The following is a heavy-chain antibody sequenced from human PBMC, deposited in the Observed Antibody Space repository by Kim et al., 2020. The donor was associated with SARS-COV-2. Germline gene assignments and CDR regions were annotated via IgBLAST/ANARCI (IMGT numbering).Heavy chain of an antibody. CDR3: ARGVSSYGRSYYFDY. J-gene: IGHJ4*02. Sequence: PSLKSRVTISVDTSKNQFSLKLSSVTAADTAVYYCARGVSSYGRSYYFDYWGQGTLVTVSS. V-gene: IGHV4-31*02. D-gene: IGHD5-18*01.